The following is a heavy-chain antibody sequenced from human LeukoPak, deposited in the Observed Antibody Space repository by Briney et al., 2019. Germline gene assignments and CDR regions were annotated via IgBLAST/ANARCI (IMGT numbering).Heavy chain of an antibody. CDR1: GYTFTSYD. J-gene: IGHJ6*02. Sequence: ASVKVSCKASGYTFTSYDINWVRQAPGQGLEWMGWMNPNSGNTGYAQKFQGRVTMTRNTSISTAYMELSSLRSEDTAVYYCARGRIAAAGYHYYYYGMDVWGQGTTVTVSS. CDR3: ARGRIAAAGYHYYYYGMDV. D-gene: IGHD6-13*01. CDR2: MNPNSGNT. V-gene: IGHV1-8*01.